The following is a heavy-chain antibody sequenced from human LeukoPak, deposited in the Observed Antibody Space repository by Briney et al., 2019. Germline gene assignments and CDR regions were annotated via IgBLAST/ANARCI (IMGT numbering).Heavy chain of an antibody. Sequence: ASVKVSCKASGYTFTSYDINWVRQATGQGLEWMGWMNPISGNTGSAQKFQGRVSMTRNNPIGTAYMELSSLRSEDTAVYYCARDNSVEDTAWWFDPWGQGTLVTVSS. V-gene: IGHV1-8*01. CDR2: MNPISGNT. D-gene: IGHD4-23*01. CDR3: ARDNSVEDTAWWFDP. CDR1: GYTFTSYD. J-gene: IGHJ5*02.